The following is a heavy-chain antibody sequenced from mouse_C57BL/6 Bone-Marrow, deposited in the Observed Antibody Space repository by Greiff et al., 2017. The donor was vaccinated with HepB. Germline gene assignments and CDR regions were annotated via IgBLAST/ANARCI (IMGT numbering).Heavy chain of an antibody. D-gene: IGHD4-1*01. J-gene: IGHJ2*01. V-gene: IGHV5-6*01. CDR3: ARWDWAYYFDY. CDR1: GFTFSSYG. CDR2: IGSGGSYT. Sequence: EVKLMESGGDLVKPGGSLKLSCAASGFTFSSYGMSWVRQTPDKRLEWVATIGSGGSYTYYPDSVKGRFTISRDNAKNTLYLQMSSLKSEDTAMYYCARWDWAYYFDYWGQGTTLTVSS.